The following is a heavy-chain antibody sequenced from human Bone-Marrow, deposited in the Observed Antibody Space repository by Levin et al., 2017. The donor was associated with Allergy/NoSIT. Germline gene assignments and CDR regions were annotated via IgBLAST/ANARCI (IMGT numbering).Heavy chain of an antibody. CDR3: SRCEDY. J-gene: IGHJ4*02. V-gene: IGHV3-7*01. CDR2: ISGDGSAN. CDR1: GFSFSAYW. Sequence: GGSLRLSCTASGFSFSAYWMSWVRQAPGKGLEWVASISGDGSANFYVDSVKGRFTISRDNAKNSLYLQMNSLRAEDTAVYYCSRCEDYWGQGTLVTVSS.